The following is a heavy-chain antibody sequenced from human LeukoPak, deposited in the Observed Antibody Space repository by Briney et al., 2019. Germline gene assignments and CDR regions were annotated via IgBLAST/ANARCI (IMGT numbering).Heavy chain of an antibody. V-gene: IGHV4-38-2*01. Sequence: SETLSLTCAVSGYSISSGYYWGWIRQPPGKGLEWIGSIYHSGSTYCNPSLKSRVTISVDTSKNQFSLKLSSVTAADTAVYYCARRKYSGSFDYWGQGTLVTVSS. J-gene: IGHJ4*02. CDR3: ARRKYSGSFDY. D-gene: IGHD1-26*01. CDR2: IYHSGST. CDR1: GYSISSGYY.